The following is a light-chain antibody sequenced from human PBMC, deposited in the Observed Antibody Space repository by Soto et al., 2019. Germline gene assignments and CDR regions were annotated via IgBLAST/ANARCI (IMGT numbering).Light chain of an antibody. Sequence: QSALTQPRSVSGSPGQSVTISCTGTSSNVGGYNYVSWYQQHPGKAPKVMIYDVTKRPSGVPDRFSGSKSGNTASLTISGLQAGDEADYYCCSYAGYNVVGTGTKVTVL. V-gene: IGLV2-11*01. J-gene: IGLJ1*01. CDR1: SSNVGGYNY. CDR3: CSYAGYNV. CDR2: DVT.